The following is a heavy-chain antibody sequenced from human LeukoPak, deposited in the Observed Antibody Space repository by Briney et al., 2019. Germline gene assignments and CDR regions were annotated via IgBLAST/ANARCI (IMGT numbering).Heavy chain of an antibody. V-gene: IGHV2-5*01. CDR2: IYWNDDK. Sequence: ESGPTLVNPTQTLTLTCTFSGFSLSTNGVGVGWIRQPPGKALEWLALIYWNDDKRYSPSLKSRLTITKDTSKNQVVLTMTNMDPVDTATYYCAHTESKRGYNHGYDFDCWGQGALVTVSS. CDR3: AHTESKRGYNHGYDFDC. D-gene: IGHD5-18*01. CDR1: GFSLSTNGVG. J-gene: IGHJ4*02.